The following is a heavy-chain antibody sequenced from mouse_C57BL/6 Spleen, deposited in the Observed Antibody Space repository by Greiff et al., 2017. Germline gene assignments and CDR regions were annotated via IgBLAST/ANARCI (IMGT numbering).Heavy chain of an antibody. Sequence: VQLQQSGPELVKPGASVKISCKASGYTFTDYYMNWVKQSHGKSLEWIGDINPNNGGTSYNQKFKGKATLTVDKSSSTAYMELRSLTSEDSAVYYCARAAVTRPDYWGQGTTLTVSS. V-gene: IGHV1-26*01. CDR1: GYTFTDYY. J-gene: IGHJ2*01. D-gene: IGHD2-3*01. CDR3: ARAAVTRPDY. CDR2: INPNNGGT.